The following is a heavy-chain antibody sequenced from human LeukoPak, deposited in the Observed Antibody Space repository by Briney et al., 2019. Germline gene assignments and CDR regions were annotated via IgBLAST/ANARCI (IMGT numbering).Heavy chain of an antibody. J-gene: IGHJ4*02. CDR3: ARDREAGSSWTFDY. CDR2: IIPIFCPA. V-gene: IGHV1-69*01. D-gene: IGHD6-13*01. CDR1: TFXXYA. Sequence: TFXXYAXXXXRQAPGQGLXXXXXIIPIFCPANYAQKFQGRVTITPDESTSTAYMELSSLRSEDTAVYYCARDREAGSSWTFDYWGQGTLVTVSS.